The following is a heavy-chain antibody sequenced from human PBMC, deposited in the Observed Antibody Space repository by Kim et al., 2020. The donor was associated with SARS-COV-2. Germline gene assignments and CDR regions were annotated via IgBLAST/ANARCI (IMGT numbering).Heavy chain of an antibody. V-gene: IGHV3-48*02. CDR3: ARLDLYYDDSSPNDY. Sequence: DSVKGRFTITRDNAKNSLYLQMNSLRDEDTAVYYCARLDLYYDDSSPNDYWGQGTLVTVSS. D-gene: IGHD3-22*01. J-gene: IGHJ4*02.